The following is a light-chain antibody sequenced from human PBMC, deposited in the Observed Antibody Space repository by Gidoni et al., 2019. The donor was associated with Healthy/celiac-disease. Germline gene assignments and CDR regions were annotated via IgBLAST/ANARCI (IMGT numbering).Light chain of an antibody. Sequence: DIQMTQSPSSLSASVGARVTITCLASQSISSYLNWYQQKPGKAPKLLIYAASSLQSGVPSRFSGSGSGTDVTLTISSLQPEDFATYYCQQSYSTITFGQGTRLEIK. V-gene: IGKV1-39*01. CDR3: QQSYSTIT. CDR1: QSISSY. J-gene: IGKJ5*01. CDR2: AAS.